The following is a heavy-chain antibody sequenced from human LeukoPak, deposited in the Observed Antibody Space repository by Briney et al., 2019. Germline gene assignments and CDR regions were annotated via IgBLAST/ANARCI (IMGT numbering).Heavy chain of an antibody. Sequence: AGSLRLSCAASGFTFSSNAMSWVRQAPGKGLEWVSGISGSAGRTYYADSVKGRFTISRDISKNTLYLQMNSLRAEDTAVYYCAKDLKYSSGWYGAFDYWGQGTLVTVSS. CDR2: ISGSAGRT. CDR3: AKDLKYSSGWYGAFDY. CDR1: GFTFSSNA. V-gene: IGHV3-23*01. J-gene: IGHJ4*02. D-gene: IGHD6-19*01.